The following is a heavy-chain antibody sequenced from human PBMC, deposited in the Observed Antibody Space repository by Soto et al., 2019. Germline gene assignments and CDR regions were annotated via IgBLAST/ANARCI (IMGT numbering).Heavy chain of an antibody. Sequence: PSETLSLTCAVHGGSFSGYYWTWMRQPPGKGLEWIGEVNHRASTNYNPSLKSRVTISVDTSKSQFSLKLSSVTAADTAVYYCARMRVSDFSSGYFRRCWLDPWGQGTLVTVSS. CDR3: ARMRVSDFSSGYFRRCWLDP. CDR2: VNHRAST. D-gene: IGHD3-3*01. CDR1: GGSFSGYY. J-gene: IGHJ5*02. V-gene: IGHV4-34*01.